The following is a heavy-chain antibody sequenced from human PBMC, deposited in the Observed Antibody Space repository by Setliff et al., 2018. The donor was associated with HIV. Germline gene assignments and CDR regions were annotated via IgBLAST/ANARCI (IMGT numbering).Heavy chain of an antibody. CDR2: ISSSSSTI. Sequence: GGSLSLSCAASGFTFSSYSMNWVRQAPGKGLEWVSYISSSSSTIYYADSVKGRFTIARDNAKNSLYLQMNSLRAEDTAVYYCAAWGYCSSTSCPYYYYYYMDVWGKGTTVTVSS. CDR3: AAWGYCSSTSCPYYYYYYMDV. J-gene: IGHJ6*03. CDR1: GFTFSSYS. V-gene: IGHV3-48*01. D-gene: IGHD2-2*01.